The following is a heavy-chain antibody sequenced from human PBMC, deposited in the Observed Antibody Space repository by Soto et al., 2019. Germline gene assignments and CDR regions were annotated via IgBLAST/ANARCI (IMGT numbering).Heavy chain of an antibody. V-gene: IGHV3-30*18. Sequence: QVQLVESGGGVVQPGKSLRLSCAASGFTFSSYDMHWVRQAPGKGLEWVAVISYYGSNIYYADSVKGRFTISRDNSKNTLYLQMNRLRAEDTAVYFCAKLVDKSVDDYWGQGTLVTVSS. CDR3: AKLVDKSVDDY. CDR2: ISYYGSNI. J-gene: IGHJ4*02. D-gene: IGHD2-21*01. CDR1: GFTFSSYD.